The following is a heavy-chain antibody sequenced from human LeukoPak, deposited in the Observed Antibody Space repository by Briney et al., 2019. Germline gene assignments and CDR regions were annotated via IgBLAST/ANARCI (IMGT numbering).Heavy chain of an antibody. J-gene: IGHJ4*02. CDR2: ISSNGGST. CDR3: ARLTNYYYDSSGYYYSPSYYFDY. CDR1: GFTLSSYA. V-gene: IGHV3-64*01. Sequence: GGSLRLSCAAAGFTLSSYAMHWVRQAPGKGLEYVSGISSNGGSTYYANSVKDRFTISRDNSKNTLYLQMGSLRAEDMAVYYCARLTNYYYDSSGYYYSPSYYFDYWGQGTLVTVSS. D-gene: IGHD3-22*01.